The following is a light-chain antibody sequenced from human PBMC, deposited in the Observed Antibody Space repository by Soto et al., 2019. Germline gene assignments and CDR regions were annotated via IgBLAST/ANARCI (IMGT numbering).Light chain of an antibody. Sequence: EIVFTQSPGTLSLSPGERATLSCRASQSVSSSYLAWYQQKPGQAPRLLMYGVSSRATGIPDRFSGSGSGTDFTLTISRLEPEDFAVYYCQQYGSSPPITFGQGTRLEI. CDR2: GVS. CDR1: QSVSSSY. J-gene: IGKJ5*01. V-gene: IGKV3-20*01. CDR3: QQYGSSPPIT.